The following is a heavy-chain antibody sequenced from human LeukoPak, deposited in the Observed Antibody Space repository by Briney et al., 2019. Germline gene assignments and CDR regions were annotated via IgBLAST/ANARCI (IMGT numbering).Heavy chain of an antibody. CDR2: ISYDGSNK. CDR1: GFTFSSYG. Sequence: GGSLRLSCAASGFTFSSYGMHWVRQAPGKGLEWVAVISYDGSNKYYADSVKGRFTISRDNSKNTLYLQMNSLRAEDTAVYYCTTLYSGAMDYWGQGTLVTVSS. V-gene: IGHV3-30*03. CDR3: TTLYSGAMDY. D-gene: IGHD1-1*01. J-gene: IGHJ4*02.